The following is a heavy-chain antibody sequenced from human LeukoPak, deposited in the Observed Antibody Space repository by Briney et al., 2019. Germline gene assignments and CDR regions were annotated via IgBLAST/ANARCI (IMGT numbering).Heavy chain of an antibody. D-gene: IGHD2-15*01. Sequence: GGSLRLSCAASGFTVSSNYMSWVRQAPGKGLEWVSVIYSGGSTYYADSVKGRSTISRDNSKNTLYLQMNSLRAEDTAVYYCARAQGRGGGSHWFDPWGQGTLVTVSS. CDR1: GFTVSSNY. V-gene: IGHV3-53*01. CDR3: ARAQGRGGGSHWFDP. J-gene: IGHJ5*02. CDR2: IYSGGST.